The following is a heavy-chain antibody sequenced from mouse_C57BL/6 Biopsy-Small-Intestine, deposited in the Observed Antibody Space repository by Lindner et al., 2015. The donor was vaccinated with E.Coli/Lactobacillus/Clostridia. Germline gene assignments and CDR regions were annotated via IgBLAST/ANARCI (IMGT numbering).Heavy chain of an antibody. CDR1: GYTFTSYG. Sequence: VQLQESGAELARPGASVKLSCKASGYTFTSYGINWVKQRTGQGLEWIGEIYPRSGNTYYNEKFKGKATLTADKSSSTAYMELRSLTSEDPAVYFCASEKVYYYGSSYTMDYWGQGTSVTVSS. CDR2: IYPRSGNT. D-gene: IGHD1-1*01. V-gene: IGHV1-81*01. CDR3: ASEKVYYYGSSYTMDY. J-gene: IGHJ4*01.